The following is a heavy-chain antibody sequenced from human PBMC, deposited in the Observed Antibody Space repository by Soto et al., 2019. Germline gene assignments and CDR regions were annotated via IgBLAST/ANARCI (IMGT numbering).Heavy chain of an antibody. V-gene: IGHV2-5*02. D-gene: IGHD2-2*01. CDR3: AHAYGGTSWPNDAFDV. CDR1: GFSLSTDGVG. CDR2: IYWDDDQ. Sequence: QITLKESGPTLVKPTQPLTLTCTFSGFSLSTDGVGVGWIRQPPGKALEWLALIYWDDDQRYSPTLKTRLTITKDTSKKQLVLIMTNIDPVDTATYYCAHAYGGTSWPNDAFDVWGQGTVVTVSS. J-gene: IGHJ3*01.